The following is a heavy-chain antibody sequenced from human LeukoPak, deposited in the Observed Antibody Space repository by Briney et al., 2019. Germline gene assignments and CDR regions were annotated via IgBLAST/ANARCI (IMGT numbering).Heavy chain of an antibody. Sequence: GGSLRLSCAASGFTFSSYWMHWVRQAPGKGLVGVSRINNDGRSTNYADSVKGRFTISRDNAKYTLYLQMNSLRAEDTAVYYCARGRLRHNWFDPWGQGTLVTVSS. CDR3: ARGRLRHNWFDP. CDR1: GFTFSSYW. J-gene: IGHJ5*02. CDR2: INNDGRST. V-gene: IGHV3-74*01.